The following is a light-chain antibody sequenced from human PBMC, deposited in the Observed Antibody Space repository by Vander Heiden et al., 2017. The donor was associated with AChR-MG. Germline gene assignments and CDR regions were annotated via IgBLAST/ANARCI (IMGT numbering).Light chain of an antibody. Sequence: DIVLTQSPLSLPVTPGEPASISCRSSQSLLHSNGNHYLDWYLQKPGQSPRLLIFLGSNRASGVPDRFSGSGSGTHFTLKISRVEAEDVGTYYCMQALHTVATFGGGTKVEI. V-gene: IGKV2-28*01. CDR2: LGS. CDR3: MQALHTVAT. CDR1: QSLLHSNGNHY. J-gene: IGKJ4*01.